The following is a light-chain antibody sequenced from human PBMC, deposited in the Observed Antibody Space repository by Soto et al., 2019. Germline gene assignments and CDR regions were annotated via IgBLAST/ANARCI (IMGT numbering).Light chain of an antibody. V-gene: IGKV3-11*01. CDR1: QSVSSH. J-gene: IGKJ1*01. CDR3: VQGTTWPWT. CDR2: DAS. Sequence: EIVLTQSPGTLSLSPGERATLSCRASQSVSSHLAWYQQKPGQAPRLLIYDASNRATGIPARFSGSGSGTDFTLTISSLEPEDFAVYHCVQGTTWPWTCGQGSKVEIK.